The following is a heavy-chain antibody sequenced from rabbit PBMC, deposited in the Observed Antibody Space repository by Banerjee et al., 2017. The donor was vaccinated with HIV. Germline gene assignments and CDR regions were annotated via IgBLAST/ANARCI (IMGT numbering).Heavy chain of an antibody. V-gene: IGHV1S40*01. D-gene: IGHD1-1*01. CDR2: INAGGSGTT. Sequence: QSLEESGGDLVKPGASLTLTCTASGFTLSSSYYMCWVRQAPGKGLEWIACINAGGSGTTYYASWAKGRFTISKTSSTTVTLQMTSLTAADTATYFCARDPYNTNSNYFNFWGPGTLVTVS. CDR3: ARDPYNTNSNYFNF. CDR1: GFTLSSSYY. J-gene: IGHJ4*01.